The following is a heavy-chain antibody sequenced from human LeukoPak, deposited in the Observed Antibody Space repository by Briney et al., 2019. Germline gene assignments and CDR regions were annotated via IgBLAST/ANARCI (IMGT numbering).Heavy chain of an antibody. Sequence: GGSLRLSCAASKFTFSSYTINWVRQAPGKGLEWVSSISSSGIYIYYADSVKGRFTISRDNAKNSLYLQMNSLRAEDTAVYYCARDGLGGQLPFDYWGQGTLVTVSS. J-gene: IGHJ4*02. V-gene: IGHV3-21*01. CDR2: ISSSGIYI. CDR3: ARDGLGGQLPFDY. D-gene: IGHD2-2*01. CDR1: KFTFSSYT.